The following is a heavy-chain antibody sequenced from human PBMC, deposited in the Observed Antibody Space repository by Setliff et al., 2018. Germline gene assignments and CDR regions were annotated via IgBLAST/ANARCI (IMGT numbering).Heavy chain of an antibody. D-gene: IGHD3-22*01. CDR3: ARDVFPYHYEGAFDI. CDR2: INPSSGRT. CDR1: GYTFTSHY. V-gene: IGHV1-46*01. Sequence: ASVKVSCKASGYTFTSHYMHWVRQAPGLELEWMGTINPSSGRTSYAQKFQGRATMTRDTSTSTVYMDMSSLRSEDTAVYYCARDVFPYHYEGAFDIWGQGTMVT. J-gene: IGHJ3*02.